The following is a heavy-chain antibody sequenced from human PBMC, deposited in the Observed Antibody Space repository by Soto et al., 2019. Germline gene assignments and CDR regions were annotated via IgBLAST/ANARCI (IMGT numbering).Heavy chain of an antibody. D-gene: IGHD1-1*01. V-gene: IGHV3-23*01. CDR2: ISGGGGNT. CDR1: GFTFSSYA. CDR3: GKSLGGRTRNHWFDP. J-gene: IGHJ5*02. Sequence: VQLLESGGGLVEPGGSLRLSCAGSGFTFSSYAMSWFRQAPGKGLEWVSTISGGGGNTYFADSVKGRFTISSDNSKNTLHLQMNSRTAEDTAVYYCGKSLGGRTRNHWFDPWGQGTLVTFSS.